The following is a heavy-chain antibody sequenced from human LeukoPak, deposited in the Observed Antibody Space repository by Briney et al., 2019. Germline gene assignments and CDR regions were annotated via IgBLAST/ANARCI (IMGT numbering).Heavy chain of an antibody. V-gene: IGHV4-59*01. J-gene: IGHJ2*01. CDR1: GGSISSYY. D-gene: IGHD2-8*01. CDR3: ARRLRSHWYFDL. Sequence: SETLSLTCTVSGGSISSYYWSWIRQPPGKGLEWIGYIYYSGSTNYNPSLTSRVTISVNTSKNQFSLKLSSVTAADTAVYYCARRLRSHWYFDLWGRGTLVTVSS. CDR2: IYYSGST.